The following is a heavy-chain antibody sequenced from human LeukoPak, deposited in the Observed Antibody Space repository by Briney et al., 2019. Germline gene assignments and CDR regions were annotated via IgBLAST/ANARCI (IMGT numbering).Heavy chain of an antibody. CDR3: ARDGGLKTNFDY. D-gene: IGHD2-15*01. J-gene: IGHJ4*02. CDR2: TKPDGSAE. CDR1: GFTFRNYW. Sequence: GGSLRLSCAASGFTFRNYWMGWVRQAPGKGLEWVANTKPDGSAEYYADSVRGRFTTSRDNANNFLYLQMNSLRAEDTAVYYCARDGGLKTNFDYWGQGTLVTVSS. V-gene: IGHV3-7*01.